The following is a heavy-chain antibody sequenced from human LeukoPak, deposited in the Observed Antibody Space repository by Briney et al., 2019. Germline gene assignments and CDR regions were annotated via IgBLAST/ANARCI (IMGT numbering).Heavy chain of an antibody. CDR3: ARDGSGYADDAFDI. Sequence: SETLSLTCTVSGGSISSYYWSWIRQPAGKGLEWIGRIYTSGSTNYNPSLKSQVTMSVDTSKNQFSLKLSSVTAADTAVYYCARDGSGYADDAFDIWGQGTMVTVPS. CDR2: IYTSGST. CDR1: GGSISSYY. J-gene: IGHJ3*02. V-gene: IGHV4-4*07. D-gene: IGHD5-12*01.